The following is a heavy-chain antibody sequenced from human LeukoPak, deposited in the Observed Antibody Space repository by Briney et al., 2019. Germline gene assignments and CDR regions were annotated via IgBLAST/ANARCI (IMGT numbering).Heavy chain of an antibody. CDR3: AKDGYYGSSGNTDY. CDR2: ISGSGGST. J-gene: IGHJ4*02. CDR1: GFTFSNYA. D-gene: IGHD3-22*01. V-gene: IGHV3-23*01. Sequence: GGSLRLSCAASGFTFSNYAMSWVRQAPGKGLEWVSGISGSGGSTYYADSVKGRFTISRDNSKNTLYLQMNSLRAEDTAVYYCAKDGYYGSSGNTDYWGQGTLVTVSS.